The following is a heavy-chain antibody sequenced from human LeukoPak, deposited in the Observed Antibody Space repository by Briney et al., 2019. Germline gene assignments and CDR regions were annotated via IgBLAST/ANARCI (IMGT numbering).Heavy chain of an antibody. CDR1: GFTFSSYG. D-gene: IGHD7-27*01. CDR2: IWYDGSNK. J-gene: IGHJ3*01. Sequence: GGSLRLSCAASGFTFSSYGMHWVRQAPGKGLEWVAVIWYDGSNKYYADSVKGRFTISRDNSKNTLYLQMNSLRAEDTAVYYCAKDLLSGELGNWGQGTVVTVSS. CDR3: AKDLLSGELGN. V-gene: IGHV3-33*06.